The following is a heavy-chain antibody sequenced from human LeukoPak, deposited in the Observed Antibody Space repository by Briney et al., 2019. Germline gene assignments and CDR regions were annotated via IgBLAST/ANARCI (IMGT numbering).Heavy chain of an antibody. J-gene: IGHJ4*02. CDR3: ARGDGYNWEYFFDY. CDR1: GGSISNYY. CDR2: MSYSGNT. D-gene: IGHD5-24*01. Sequence: SETLSLTCTVSGGSISNYYWSWIWQPLGKGLEWIGYMSYSGNTNYNPSLKSRVTISLDTSKNQFSLKLTSVTAADTALYYCARGDGYNWEYFFDYWGQGTLVTVSS. V-gene: IGHV4-59*01.